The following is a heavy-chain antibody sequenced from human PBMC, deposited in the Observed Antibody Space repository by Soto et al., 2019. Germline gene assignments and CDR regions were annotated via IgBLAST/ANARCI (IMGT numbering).Heavy chain of an antibody. V-gene: IGHV1-3*01. CDR2: INAANGNT. D-gene: IGHD3-22*01. Sequence: ASVKVSCKAPGYSFTNYAMHWVRQAPGQRLEWMGWINAANGNTKYSQKFQCRVTITRDTSASTAYMELSSLRSEDTAVYYCASTWNYYDSSGSYYFDCWGQGTLVTVSS. J-gene: IGHJ4*02. CDR1: GYSFTNYA. CDR3: ASTWNYYDSSGSYYFDC.